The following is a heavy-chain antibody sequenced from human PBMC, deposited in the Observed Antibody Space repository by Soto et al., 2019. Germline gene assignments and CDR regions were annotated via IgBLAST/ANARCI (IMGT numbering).Heavy chain of an antibody. CDR2: IYYSGST. Sequence: SETLSLTCTVSGGSISSYYWSWIRQPPGKGLEWIGYIYYSGSTNYNPSLKSRVTISVDTSKNQFSLKLSSVTAADTAVYYCAKDLLNGDYIAAFDIWGQGTMVTVSS. D-gene: IGHD4-17*01. CDR1: GGSISSYY. J-gene: IGHJ3*02. V-gene: IGHV4-59*01. CDR3: AKDLLNGDYIAAFDI.